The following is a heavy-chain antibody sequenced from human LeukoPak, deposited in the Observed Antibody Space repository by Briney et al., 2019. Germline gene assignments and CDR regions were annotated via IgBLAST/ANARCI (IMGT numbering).Heavy chain of an antibody. CDR1: GFTVSNHY. V-gene: IGHV3-53*01. D-gene: IGHD3-22*01. CDR2: IYSGGST. CDR3: ARVLKGSSDYYDSSGYYYYCYGMDV. Sequence: GGSLRLSCAASGFTVSNHYMNWVRQAPGKGLEWVSVIYSGGSTYYADSVKGRFTISRDNSKNTLYLQMNSLRAEDTAVYYCARVLKGSSDYYDSSGYYYYCYGMDVWGQGTTVTVSS. J-gene: IGHJ6*02.